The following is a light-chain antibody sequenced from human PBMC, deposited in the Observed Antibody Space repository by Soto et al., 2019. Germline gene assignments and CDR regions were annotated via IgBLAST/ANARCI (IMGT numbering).Light chain of an antibody. CDR2: GAS. V-gene: IGKV3-20*01. CDR3: QQYGSSRFT. CDR1: QSISSSY. Sequence: EIVLTQSPGTLSLSPGERATLSCRASQSISSSYLAWYQQKPGQAPRLLVYGASSRATGIPDRFTGSGSGTNFTLTIIRLEPEDLAVYYCQQYGSSRFTFGPGTKVDIK. J-gene: IGKJ3*01.